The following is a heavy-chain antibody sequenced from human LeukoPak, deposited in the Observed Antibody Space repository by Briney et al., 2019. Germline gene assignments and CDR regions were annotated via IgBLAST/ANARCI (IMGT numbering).Heavy chain of an antibody. V-gene: IGHV4-59*08. D-gene: IGHD1-26*01. J-gene: IGHJ4*02. CDR2: IYYSGST. CDR1: GGSISSYY. Sequence: PSETLSLTCIVSGGSISSYYWSWIRQSPGKGLECLGYIYYSGSTNYNPSLKSRVTISVDTSKNQFSLKLSSVTAADTAVYYCASATDQWELPKNFDYWGQGTLVTVSS. CDR3: ASATDQWELPKNFDY.